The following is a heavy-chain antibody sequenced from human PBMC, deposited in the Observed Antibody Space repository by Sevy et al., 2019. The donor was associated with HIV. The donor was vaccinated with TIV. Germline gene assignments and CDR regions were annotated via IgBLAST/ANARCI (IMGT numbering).Heavy chain of an antibody. CDR2: IHYTGSA. CDR3: TRAPPVRSGDDSLNWFDP. Sequence: SETLSLTCTVSGGSISSYYRSWIRQPPGKGLEYIGYIHYTGSANYNPSLKSRVTISVDTSKNQFSLKLSSVTAADTAVYYCTRAPPVRSGDDSLNWFDPWGQGSLVTVSS. D-gene: IGHD5-12*01. CDR1: GGSISSYY. V-gene: IGHV4-59*01. J-gene: IGHJ5*02.